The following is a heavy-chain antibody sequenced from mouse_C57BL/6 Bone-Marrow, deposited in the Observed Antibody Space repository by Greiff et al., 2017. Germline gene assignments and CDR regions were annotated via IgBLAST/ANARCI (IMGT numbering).Heavy chain of an antibody. CDR2: ISSGGDYI. CDR1: GFTFSSYA. D-gene: IGHD1-1*02. CDR3: TRAMVFDY. Sequence: DVMLVESGEGLVKPGGSLKLSCAASGFTFSSYAMSWVRQTPEKRLEWVAYISSGGDYIYYADTVKGRFPISRDNARNTLYLQMSSLKSEDSAMYYYTRAMVFDYWGQGTTLTVSS. J-gene: IGHJ2*01. V-gene: IGHV5-9-1*02.